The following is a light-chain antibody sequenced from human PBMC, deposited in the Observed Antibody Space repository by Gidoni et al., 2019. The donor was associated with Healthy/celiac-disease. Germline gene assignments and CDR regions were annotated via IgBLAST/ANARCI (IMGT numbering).Light chain of an antibody. V-gene: IGKV3-11*01. CDR3: QQRSNWPPGGT. Sequence: EIVLTQSPATLSLSPGERVTLSCRASQSVSSYLAWYQQKPGQAPRLLIYDASNRATGIPARFSGSGAGTDFTLTISSLEPEDFAVYYCQQRSNWPPGGTFXQXTKLEIK. CDR2: DAS. CDR1: QSVSSY. J-gene: IGKJ2*01.